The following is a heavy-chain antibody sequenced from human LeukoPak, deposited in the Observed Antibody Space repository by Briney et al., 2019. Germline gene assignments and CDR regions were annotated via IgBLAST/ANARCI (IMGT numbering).Heavy chain of an antibody. D-gene: IGHD6-19*01. CDR1: GFTFSSYA. J-gene: IGHJ6*02. Sequence: GGPLRLSCAASGFTFSSYARSWVRQAPGKRLEWVSAISGSGGSTYYAHSVKGRFTISRDNSKNTLYLQMNSLRAAHTAVYYCAKELAYSSGWTDYYYYGMDVWGQGTTVTVSS. CDR3: AKELAYSSGWTDYYYYGMDV. CDR2: ISGSGGST. V-gene: IGHV3-23*01.